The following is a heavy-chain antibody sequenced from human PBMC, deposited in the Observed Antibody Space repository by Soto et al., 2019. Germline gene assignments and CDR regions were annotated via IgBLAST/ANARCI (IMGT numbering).Heavy chain of an antibody. Sequence: EVQLLESGGGLVQPGGSLRLSCAASGFTSSSYAMSWVRQAPGKGLEWVSGISGSGGSTNYADSVKGRFTISRDNSKNTLYMHMNSLRAEDTGVYYCAKDQDVRMVGPLDYWGQGTLVTVSS. V-gene: IGHV3-23*01. J-gene: IGHJ4*02. CDR1: GFTSSSYA. D-gene: IGHD2-15*01. CDR3: AKDQDVRMVGPLDY. CDR2: ISGSGGST.